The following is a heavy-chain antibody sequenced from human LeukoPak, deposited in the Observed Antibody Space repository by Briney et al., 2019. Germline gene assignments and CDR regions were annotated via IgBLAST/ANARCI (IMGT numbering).Heavy chain of an antibody. CDR1: GFTFSDYT. J-gene: IGHJ4*02. V-gene: IGHV3-48*01. CDR2: ISSSSSPI. D-gene: IGHD2-2*01. Sequence: GGSLRLSCVASGFTFSDYTMSWVRQAPGKGLEWVSDISSSSSPIYYADSVKGRFTISRDNSKNTLYLQMNSLRAEDTAVYYCAKLGVEASWGVEVVVPAAIRLWGQGTLVTVSS. CDR3: AKLGVEASWGVEVVVPAAIRL.